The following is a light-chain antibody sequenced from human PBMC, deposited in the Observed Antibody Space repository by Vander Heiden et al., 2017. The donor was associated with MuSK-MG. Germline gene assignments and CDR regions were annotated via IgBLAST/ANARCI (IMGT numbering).Light chain of an antibody. CDR1: QNISGY. CDR3: QQSDSTPPRT. CDR2: TTS. Sequence: DIQMTQSPSSLSASVGARVTITCRAGQNISGYLNWYQQKPGKAPNLLIYTTSRLQSGVPSRFSGSGSGTDFTLTIDSLQPEDFATYYCQQSDSTPPRTFGQGTKVEIK. V-gene: IGKV1-39*01. J-gene: IGKJ1*01.